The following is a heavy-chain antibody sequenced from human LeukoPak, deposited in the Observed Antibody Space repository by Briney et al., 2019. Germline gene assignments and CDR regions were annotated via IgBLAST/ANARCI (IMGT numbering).Heavy chain of an antibody. V-gene: IGHV3-23*01. D-gene: IGHD6-19*01. Sequence: GGSLRLSCAASGFTFSSYAMSWVRQAPGKGLEWVSAISGSGGSTYYADSVKGRFTISRDNAKNSLYLQMNSLRAEDTAVYYCARDYPGYSSGWNLDYWGQGTLVTVSS. CDR2: ISGSGGST. J-gene: IGHJ4*02. CDR1: GFTFSSYA. CDR3: ARDYPGYSSGWNLDY.